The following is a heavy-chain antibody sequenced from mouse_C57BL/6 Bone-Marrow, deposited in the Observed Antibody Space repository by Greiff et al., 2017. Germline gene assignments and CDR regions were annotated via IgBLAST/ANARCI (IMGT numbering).Heavy chain of an antibody. J-gene: IGHJ2*01. V-gene: IGHV14-4*01. D-gene: IGHD2-5*01. CDR3: TTGYYSNYVLFDY. Sequence: VQLQQSGAELVRPGASVKLSCTASGFNIKDDYMHWVKQRPEPGLEWIGWIDPENGDSEYASKFQGKATITADTSSKPAYLQLSSLTSEDTTVYCCTTGYYSNYVLFDYWGQGTTLTVSS. CDR1: GFNIKDDY. CDR2: IDPENGDS.